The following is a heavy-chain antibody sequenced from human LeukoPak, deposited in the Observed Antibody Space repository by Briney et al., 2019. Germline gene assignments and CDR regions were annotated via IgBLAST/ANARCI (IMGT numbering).Heavy chain of an antibody. V-gene: IGHV3-74*01. CDR1: GFTFSSYS. CDR2: IHSDVSST. CDR3: AREDTATDAFDI. J-gene: IGHJ3*02. D-gene: IGHD5-18*01. Sequence: GGSLRLSCAGSGFTFSSYSMNWVRQAAGKGLVWVSRIHSDVSSTGYADSVKGRFTVSRDNAKNTLYLQMNSLRAEDTAVYYCAREDTATDAFDIWGQGTMVTVSS.